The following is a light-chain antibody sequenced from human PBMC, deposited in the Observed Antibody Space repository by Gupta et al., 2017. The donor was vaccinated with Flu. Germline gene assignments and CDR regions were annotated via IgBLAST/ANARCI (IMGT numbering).Light chain of an antibody. CDR3: CSVASPDTWI. Sequence: QSALTQPASVSGSPGQSITISCSGTNNDVGSYNRVSWYQQYPGKAPNILIYEVTKRPSEVSNRFSGSKSGNTASLTISGRQEEDEADYYCCSVASPDTWIFGGGTTVTVL. CDR1: NNDVGSYNR. J-gene: IGLJ2*01. CDR2: EVT. V-gene: IGLV2-23*02.